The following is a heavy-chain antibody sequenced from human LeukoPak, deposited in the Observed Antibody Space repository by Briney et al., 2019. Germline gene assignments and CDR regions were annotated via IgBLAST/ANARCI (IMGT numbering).Heavy chain of an antibody. D-gene: IGHD1-26*01. V-gene: IGHV3-48*01. CDR1: GFTFSSYS. CDR2: ISTSSSTI. J-gene: IGHJ2*01. CDR3: ARDRRELGYWYFDL. Sequence: GGSLRLSCAASGFTFSSYSMNWVRQAPGKGLEWVSYISTSSSTIYYADSVKGRFTISRDNAKNSLYLQMNSLRAEDTAVYYCARDRRELGYWYFDLWGRGTLVTVSS.